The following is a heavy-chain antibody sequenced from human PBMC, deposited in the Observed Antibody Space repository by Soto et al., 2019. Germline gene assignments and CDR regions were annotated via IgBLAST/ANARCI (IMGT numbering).Heavy chain of an antibody. CDR2: IYYSGST. J-gene: IGHJ6*02. Sequence: PSETLSLTCTVSGGSISSYYWSWIRQPPGKGLEWIGYIYYSGSTNYNPSLKSRVTISVDTSKNQFSLKLSSVTAADTAVYYCARIAAAPPGYYYGMDVWGQGTTVTVSS. CDR3: ARIAAAPPGYYYGMDV. V-gene: IGHV4-59*01. D-gene: IGHD6-13*01. CDR1: GGSISSYY.